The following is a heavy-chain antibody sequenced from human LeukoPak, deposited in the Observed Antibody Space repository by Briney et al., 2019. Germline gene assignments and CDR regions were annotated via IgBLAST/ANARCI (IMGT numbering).Heavy chain of an antibody. CDR2: ISGSGGST. J-gene: IGHJ3*02. CDR1: GFTFSSYA. CDR3: AKDYYYGSGSSYDAFDI. Sequence: GGSLRLSCAASGFTFSSYAMSLVRQAPGKGLEWVSAISGSGGSTYYADPVKGRFTISRDNSKNTLYLQMNSLRAEDTAVYYCAKDYYYGSGSSYDAFDIWGQGTMVTVSS. D-gene: IGHD3-10*01. V-gene: IGHV3-23*01.